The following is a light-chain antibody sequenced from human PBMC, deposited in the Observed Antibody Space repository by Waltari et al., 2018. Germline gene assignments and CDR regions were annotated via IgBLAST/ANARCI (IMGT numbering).Light chain of an antibody. J-gene: IGKJ2*01. CDR3: HQYNNWPPNT. CDR2: RAS. V-gene: IGKV3-15*01. Sequence: ETLMTQSPATLSVSPGERVTLSCRASQSVTTNLACYPQKPGQAPRLLIYRASTRATGVPGRFSGNGSGTEFTLTINALQSEDFAVYYCHQYNNWPPNTFGQGTLLEIK. CDR1: QSVTTN.